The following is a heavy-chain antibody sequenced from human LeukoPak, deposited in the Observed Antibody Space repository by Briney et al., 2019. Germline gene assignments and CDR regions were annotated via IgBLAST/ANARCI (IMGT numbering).Heavy chain of an antibody. CDR3: ATGRAYSSVDY. CDR1: GGSISSYY. Sequence: PSETLSLPCTVSGGSISSYYWSWIRQPPGKGLEWIGCMYYTGSTNYNPSLKSRVTISVDTSKNQFSLKRSSVTAVDTAVYYCATGRAYSSVDYWGQGTLVTVSS. CDR2: MYYTGST. D-gene: IGHD6-19*01. J-gene: IGHJ4*02. V-gene: IGHV4-59*01.